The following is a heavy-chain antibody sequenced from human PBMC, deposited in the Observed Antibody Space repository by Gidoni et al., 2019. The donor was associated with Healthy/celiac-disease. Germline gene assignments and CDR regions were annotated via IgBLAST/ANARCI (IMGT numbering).Heavy chain of an antibody. CDR1: GGSISSGRYY. CDR3: ARLYYYDSSGYYGAYAFDI. J-gene: IGHJ3*02. D-gene: IGHD3-22*01. V-gene: IGHV4-31*03. Sequence: QVQLQESGPGLVKPSQTLSLPCTVSGGSISSGRYYWSWIRQHPGKGLEWIGYIYYSGSTYYNPSLKSRVTISVDTSKNQFSLKLSSVTAADTAVYYCARLYYYDSSGYYGAYAFDIWGQGTMVTVSS. CDR2: IYYSGST.